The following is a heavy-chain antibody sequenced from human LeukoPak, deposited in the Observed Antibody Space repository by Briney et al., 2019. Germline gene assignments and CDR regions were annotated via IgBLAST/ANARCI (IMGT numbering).Heavy chain of an antibody. CDR3: ARQYSSSYYYMDV. CDR2: IYYSGNT. Sequence: SSETLSLTCTVSGGSISSSNYYWGWIRQPPGKGLEWIGSIYYSGNTYYNPSLKSRLTISVDTSRKQFSLKLSSVTAADTAVYYRARQYSSSYYYMDVWGKGTTVTVSS. V-gene: IGHV4-39*01. CDR1: GGSISSSNYY. D-gene: IGHD6-13*01. J-gene: IGHJ6*03.